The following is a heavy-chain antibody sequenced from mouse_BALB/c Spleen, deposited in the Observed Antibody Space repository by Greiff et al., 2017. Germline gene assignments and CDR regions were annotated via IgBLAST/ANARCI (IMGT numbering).Heavy chain of an antibody. D-gene: IGHD1-1*01. J-gene: IGHJ1*01. CDR2: ISDGGSYT. V-gene: IGHV5-4*02. CDR1: GFTFSDYY. Sequence: DVKLVESGGGLVKPGGSLKLSCAASGFTFSDYYMYWVRQTPEKRLEWVATISDGGSYTYYPDSVKGRFTISRDNAKNNLYLQMSSLKSEDTAMYYCARDSTVVTPWWYFDVWGAGTTVTVSS. CDR3: ARDSTVVTPWWYFDV.